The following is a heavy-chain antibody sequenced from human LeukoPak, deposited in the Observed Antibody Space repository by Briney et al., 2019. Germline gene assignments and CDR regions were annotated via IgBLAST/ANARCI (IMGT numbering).Heavy chain of an antibody. CDR2: INHSGST. V-gene: IGHV4-34*01. CDR3: ARFVVLMVYAIARGGNFDY. CDR1: GGSFSGYY. Sequence: SETLCLTCAVYGGSFSGYYWSWIRQPPGKGLEWIGEINHSGSTNYNPSLKSRVTISVDTSKNQFSLKLSSVTAADTAVYYCARFVVLMVYAIARGGNFDYWGQGPLVTVSA. J-gene: IGHJ4*02. D-gene: IGHD2-8*01.